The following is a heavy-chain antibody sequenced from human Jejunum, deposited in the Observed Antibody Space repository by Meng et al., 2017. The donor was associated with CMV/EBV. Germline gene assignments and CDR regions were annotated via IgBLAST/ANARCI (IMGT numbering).Heavy chain of an antibody. D-gene: IGHD3-22*01. Sequence: QMQLQQSGPGLMRPSAPLYLTCSVPGDSFTSYYWSWIRQTPGNGLEWIGRINTNGGAIYHPSLVSRVTISAETSKTRFSLRLTTVIAADTAVYYCARSGYYYDTTGYSPFDYWGQGALVTVSS. J-gene: IGHJ4*02. CDR1: GDSFTSYY. V-gene: IGHV4-4*07. CDR3: ARSGYYYDTTGYSPFDY. CDR2: INTNGGA.